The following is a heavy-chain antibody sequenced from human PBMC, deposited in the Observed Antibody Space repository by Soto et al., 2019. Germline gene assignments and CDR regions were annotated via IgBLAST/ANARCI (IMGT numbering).Heavy chain of an antibody. Sequence: VQLVESGGGLVQPGGSLRLSCAASGFTFSSYWMSWVRQAPGKGLEWVANIKQDGSEKYYVDSVKGRFTISRDNAKNSLYLQMNSLRAEDTAVYYCARGRTSSSLYYYYGMDVWGQGTTVTVSS. V-gene: IGHV3-7*05. J-gene: IGHJ6*02. D-gene: IGHD6-6*01. CDR1: GFTFSSYW. CDR3: ARGRTSSSLYYYYGMDV. CDR2: IKQDGSEK.